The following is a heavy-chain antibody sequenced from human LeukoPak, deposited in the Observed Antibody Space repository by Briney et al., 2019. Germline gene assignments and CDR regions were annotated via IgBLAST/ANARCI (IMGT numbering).Heavy chain of an antibody. CDR3: AKDRETTASGTFDY. CDR1: GFSFNNYD. Sequence: PGGSLRLSCAASGFSFNNYDMHYVRQAPGKGLEWVAVISDDGRNKNYADSVKGRFTISRDNSNNTLYLQMNSLRAEDTGVYYCAKDRETTASGTFDYWEQGTLVTVSS. V-gene: IGHV3-30*18. D-gene: IGHD6-13*01. CDR2: ISDDGRNK. J-gene: IGHJ4*02.